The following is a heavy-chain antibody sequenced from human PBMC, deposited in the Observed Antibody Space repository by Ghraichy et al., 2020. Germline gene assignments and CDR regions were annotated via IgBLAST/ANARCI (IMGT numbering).Heavy chain of an antibody. CDR2: TYYRSKWNN. J-gene: IGHJ2*01. CDR1: GDNVSSNSAA. CDR3: ARAPTGGWYFDL. D-gene: IGHD7-27*01. V-gene: IGHV6-1*01. Sequence: SQTLSLTCVISGDNVSSNSAAWNWIRQSPSRGLEWLGRTYYRSKWNNDYAGSVKSRITLDPDTPKNQFSLQLNSVTPEDTAMYYCARAPTGGWYFDLWGRGTLVTVSS.